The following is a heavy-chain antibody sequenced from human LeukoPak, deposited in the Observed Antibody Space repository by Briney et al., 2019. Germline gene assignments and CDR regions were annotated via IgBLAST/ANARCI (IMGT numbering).Heavy chain of an antibody. Sequence: GGSLRLSCAASGFTFSNAWMSWVRQAPGKGLKWVGRIKSKTDGGTTDYAAPVKGRFTISRDDSKNTLYLQMNSLKTEDTAVYYCTTGTVVTPPFDYWGQGTLVTVSS. J-gene: IGHJ4*02. D-gene: IGHD4-23*01. CDR3: TTGTVVTPPFDY. CDR2: IKSKTDGGTT. V-gene: IGHV3-15*01. CDR1: GFTFSNAW.